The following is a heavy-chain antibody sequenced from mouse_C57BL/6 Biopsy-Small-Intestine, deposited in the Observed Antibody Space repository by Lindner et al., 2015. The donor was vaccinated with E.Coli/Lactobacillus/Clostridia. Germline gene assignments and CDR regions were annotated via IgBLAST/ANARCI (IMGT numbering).Heavy chain of an antibody. CDR2: ITPNYGTT. CDR1: GYSFTDYN. D-gene: IGHD2-1*01. V-gene: IGHV1-39*01. CDR3: ARHGNYFDY. J-gene: IGHJ2*01. Sequence: QESGPELVKPGASVKISCKASGYSFTDYNMNWVRQSNGKSLEWIGVITPNYGTTIYNQKFKGKATLTVDQSSSTAYMQLNSLTSEDSAVYFCARHGNYFDYWGQGTTLTVSS.